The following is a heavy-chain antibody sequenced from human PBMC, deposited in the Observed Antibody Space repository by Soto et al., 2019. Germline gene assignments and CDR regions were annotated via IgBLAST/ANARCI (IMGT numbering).Heavy chain of an antibody. CDR3: ARLGGAVGYYYGMDV. D-gene: IGHD3-16*01. CDR2: INHSGST. V-gene: IGHV4-34*01. J-gene: IGHJ6*02. CDR1: GGSFSGYY. Sequence: SETLSLTCAVYGGSFSGYYWSWIRQPPGKGLEWIGEINHSGSTNYNPSLKSRVTISVDTSKNQFSLKLSSVTAADTAVYYCARLGGAVGYYYGMDVWGQGTTVTVS.